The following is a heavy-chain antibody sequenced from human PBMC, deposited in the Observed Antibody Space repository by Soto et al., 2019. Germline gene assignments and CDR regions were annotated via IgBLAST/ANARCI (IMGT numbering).Heavy chain of an antibody. CDR2: IKFDGITA. D-gene: IGHD2-21*01. J-gene: IGHJ6*02. CDR3: ARGIRNYYGADV. V-gene: IGHV3-74*01. Sequence: EVQVVESGGGLVQPGGSLRLSCVASGFTFTDYWMHWVRQATGQRLVWVSRIKFDGITASYADSVNGRFTISRDNANNTVYLQMDSLRAEDTGMYYCARGIRNYYGADVWGQGTTVTVSS. CDR1: GFTFTDYW.